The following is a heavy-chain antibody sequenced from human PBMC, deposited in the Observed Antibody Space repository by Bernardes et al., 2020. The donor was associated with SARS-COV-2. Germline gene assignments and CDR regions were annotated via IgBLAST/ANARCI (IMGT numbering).Heavy chain of an antibody. CDR2: ISWNSGSI. D-gene: IGHD5-12*01. J-gene: IGHJ6*02. CDR1: GFTFGDYA. CDR3: AKEGDYDSKYYYYYYGMDV. V-gene: IGHV3-9*01. Sequence: GGSLRLSCAASGFTFGDYAMHWVRQAPGKGLEWVSGISWNSGSIGYADSVKGRFTISRDNAKNSLYLQMNSLRAEDTALYYCAKEGDYDSKYYYYYYGMDVWGQGTTVTVSS.